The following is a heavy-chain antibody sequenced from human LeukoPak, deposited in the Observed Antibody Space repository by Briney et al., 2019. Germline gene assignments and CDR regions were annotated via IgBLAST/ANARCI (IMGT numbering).Heavy chain of an antibody. Sequence: ASVKVSCKASGYTFTGYYMHWVRQAPGQGLEWMGRINPNSGGTNYAQKFQGRVTMTRDTSISTAYMELSRMRSNDTAMYYCARENIPVASTLPDYWGHGTLVTVSS. J-gene: IGHJ4*01. CDR1: GYTFTGYY. V-gene: IGHV1-2*06. D-gene: IGHD6-19*01. CDR2: INPNSGGT. CDR3: ARENIPVASTLPDY.